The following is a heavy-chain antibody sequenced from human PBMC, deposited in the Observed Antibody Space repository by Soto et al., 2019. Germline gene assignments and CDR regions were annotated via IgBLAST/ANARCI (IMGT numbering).Heavy chain of an antibody. CDR2: IYYTGSS. J-gene: IGHJ4*02. V-gene: IGHV4-31*03. CDR3: ARGGAPRPGY. D-gene: IGHD6-6*01. CDR1: GGSISSGGYY. Sequence: QVQLQESGPGLVKPSQTLSLTCTVSGGSISSGGYYWSWIRQHPGKGLEWIGYIYYTGSSYYNPSLKSRVTLSVDTSKNQFSLKLSSVTAADTAVYYCARGGAPRPGYWGQGTLVTVSS.